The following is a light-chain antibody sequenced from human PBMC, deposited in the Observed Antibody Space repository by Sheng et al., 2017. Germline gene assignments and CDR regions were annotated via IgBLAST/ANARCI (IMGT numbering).Light chain of an antibody. Sequence: EIVLTQSPGTLSLSPGERATLSCRASQSVSSSYLAWYQLKPGQAPRLLIYGASSRATGIPARFSGSGSGTDFTLTISSLEPEDFAVYYCQQRSNWPPTFGQGTKVEIK. CDR2: GAS. J-gene: IGKJ1*01. CDR1: QSVSSSY. CDR3: QQRSNWPPT. V-gene: IGKV3D-20*02.